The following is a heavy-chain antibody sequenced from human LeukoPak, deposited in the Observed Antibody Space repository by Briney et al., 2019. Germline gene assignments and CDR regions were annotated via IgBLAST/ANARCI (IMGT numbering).Heavy chain of an antibody. D-gene: IGHD3-22*01. J-gene: IGHJ4*02. V-gene: IGHV3-21*01. Sequence: GGSLRLSCAASGFTFSSYSMNWVRQAPGKGLEWVSSISSSSSYIYYADSVRGRFTISRDNAKNSLYLQMNSLRAEDTAVYYCARVGVYYYDSSGPFLDYWGQGTLVTVSS. CDR1: GFTFSSYS. CDR3: ARVGVYYYDSSGPFLDY. CDR2: ISSSSSYI.